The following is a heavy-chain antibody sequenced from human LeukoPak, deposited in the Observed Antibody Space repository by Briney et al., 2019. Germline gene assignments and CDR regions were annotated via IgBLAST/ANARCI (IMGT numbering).Heavy chain of an antibody. D-gene: IGHD6-13*01. Sequence: SDTLSLTCAVSGYSISSSNWWGWIRQPPGKGLEWIGHVYYSGSTNYNPSLKSRVSMSVDTSRNQFSLKLTSVTAADTAVYYCARHSSSWYIDFWGQGTLVTVSS. CDR1: GYSISSSNW. CDR3: ARHSSSWYIDF. V-gene: IGHV4-28*01. J-gene: IGHJ4*02. CDR2: VYYSGST.